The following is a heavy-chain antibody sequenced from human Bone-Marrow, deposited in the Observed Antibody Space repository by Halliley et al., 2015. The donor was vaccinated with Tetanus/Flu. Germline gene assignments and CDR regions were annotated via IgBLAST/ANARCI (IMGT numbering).Heavy chain of an antibody. V-gene: IGHV4-34*01. CDR1: GGSFSDYY. Sequence: TLSLTCAVYGGSFSDYYWIWIRQSPEKGLEWIGEINHRGTTNYNPSLKSRVALSVDTSKNQFSLRVNSVTAADTAIYYCATAMTRGGDYGGQGALVTVSS. D-gene: IGHD3-16*01. CDR3: ATAMTRGGDY. CDR2: INHRGTT. J-gene: IGHJ4*02.